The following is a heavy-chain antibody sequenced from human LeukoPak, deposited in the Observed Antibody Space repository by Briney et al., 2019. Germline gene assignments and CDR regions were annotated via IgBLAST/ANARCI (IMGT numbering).Heavy chain of an antibody. Sequence: ASVKVSCKASGYSSTTYGISWVRQAPGQGLEWMGWISAYNGNTNYAQKLQGRVTMTTGTSTSTAYMELRSLRYDDTAVYYCARDMIAARPNWFDPWGQGTLVTVSS. D-gene: IGHD6-6*01. J-gene: IGHJ5*02. V-gene: IGHV1-18*01. CDR1: GYSSTTYG. CDR3: ARDMIAARPNWFDP. CDR2: ISAYNGNT.